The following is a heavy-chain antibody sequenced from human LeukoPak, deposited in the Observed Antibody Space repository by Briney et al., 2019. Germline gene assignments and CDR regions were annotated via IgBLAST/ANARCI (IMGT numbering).Heavy chain of an antibody. CDR2: IYSDGSST. CDR1: GFTFSSYW. CDR3: ARGEYCSGGSCYSAACDI. Sequence: GGSLRLSCAPSGFTFSSYWMHWVRQAPGKGLVWVSRIYSDGSSTNYADSVKGRFTISRDNAKNTLYLQMNSLRAEDTAVYYCARGEYCSGGSCYSAACDIWGLGTMVTVSS. D-gene: IGHD2-15*01. V-gene: IGHV3-74*01. J-gene: IGHJ3*02.